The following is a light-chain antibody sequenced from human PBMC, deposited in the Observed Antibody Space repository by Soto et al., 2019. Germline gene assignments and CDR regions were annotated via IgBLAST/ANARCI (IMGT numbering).Light chain of an antibody. V-gene: IGKV1-6*01. CDR3: LQDFNYPRT. J-gene: IGKJ1*01. CDR2: AAS. Sequence: AIQMTQSPSSLSASVGDRVTNTCRASQDIRNDLGWYQQKPGKAPKFLIYAASSLHVGVPSRFSGSGSGTYFTLTISGLQPEDFATYYCLQDFNYPRTFGQGIKV. CDR1: QDIRND.